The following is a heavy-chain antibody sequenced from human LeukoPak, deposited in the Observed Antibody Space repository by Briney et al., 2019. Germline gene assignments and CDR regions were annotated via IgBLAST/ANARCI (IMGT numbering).Heavy chain of an antibody. D-gene: IGHD4-11*01. CDR3: ALGMTTVRDWFDP. CDR2: INPNSGGT. V-gene: IGHV1-2*02. CDR1: GYTFTGYY. J-gene: IGHJ5*02. Sequence: GASVKVSCKASGYTFTGYYMHWVRQAPGQGLEWMGWINPNSGGTNYAQKFQGRVTMTRDTSISTAYMELSRPRSDDTAVYYCALGMTTVRDWFDPWGQGTLVTVSS.